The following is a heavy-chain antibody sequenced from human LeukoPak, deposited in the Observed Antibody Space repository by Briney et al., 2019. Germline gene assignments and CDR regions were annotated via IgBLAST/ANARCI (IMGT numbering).Heavy chain of an antibody. CDR1: GFTFSSYA. J-gene: IGHJ5*02. V-gene: IGHV3-30-3*01. Sequence: GGSLRLSCAASGFTFSSYAMRWVRQAPGKGLEWVAVISYDGSNKYYADSVKGRFTISRDNSKNTLYLQMNSLRAEDTAVYYCARGRPNVKRGNWFDPWGQGTLVTVSS. CDR3: ARGRPNVKRGNWFDP. CDR2: ISYDGSNK. D-gene: IGHD3-10*01.